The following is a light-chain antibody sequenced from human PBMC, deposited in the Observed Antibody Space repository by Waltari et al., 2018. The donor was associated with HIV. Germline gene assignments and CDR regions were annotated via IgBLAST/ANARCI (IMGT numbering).Light chain of an antibody. Sequence: EIVITQSPATLSVSPGATATLACRASQSVSHNLAWYQQKPGQPPRLVIYAASSRAAGIPARFSGSGSGTEFTLTITSLQSGDFGVYYCQQYSDWPRYTFGGGTNLEIK. CDR3: QQYSDWPRYT. CDR2: AAS. V-gene: IGKV3-15*01. J-gene: IGKJ2*01. CDR1: QSVSHN.